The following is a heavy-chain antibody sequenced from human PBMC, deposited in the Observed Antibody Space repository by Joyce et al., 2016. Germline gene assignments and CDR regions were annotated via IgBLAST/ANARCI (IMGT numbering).Heavy chain of an antibody. J-gene: IGHJ6*02. CDR1: GISFRSFS. Sequence: EEQLVESGGGLVQPGGSLRLSCAAPGISFRSFSMHWVRQAPGKGLEYVSAISHNDVRTYYADSVKGRFTISRDISKNTLYLQMGSLSVEDTGIYYCAKGRLAAYYYGMDVWGQGTTVTVAS. D-gene: IGHD6-25*01. V-gene: IGHV3-64*07. CDR2: ISHNDVRT. CDR3: AKGRLAAYYYGMDV.